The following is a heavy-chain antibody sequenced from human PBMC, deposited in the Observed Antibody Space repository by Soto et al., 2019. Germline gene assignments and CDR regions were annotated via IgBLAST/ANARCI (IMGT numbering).Heavy chain of an antibody. CDR2: IYYSGST. V-gene: IGHV4-39*01. J-gene: IGHJ3*02. Sequence: PSETLSLTCTVSGGSISSSSYYWGWIRQPPEKGLEYIGSIYYSGSTYYNPSLMSRVTISVDTSKNLFSLMLSSVTAADTAVYYCARQIPPLAYCGGDCYPHAFDIWGQGTMVTVSS. CDR1: GGSISSSSYY. CDR3: ARQIPPLAYCGGDCYPHAFDI. D-gene: IGHD2-21*02.